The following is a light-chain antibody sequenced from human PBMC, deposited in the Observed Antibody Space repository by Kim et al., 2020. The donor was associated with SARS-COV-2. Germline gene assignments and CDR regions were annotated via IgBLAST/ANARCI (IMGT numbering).Light chain of an antibody. CDR2: QDT. Sequence: SYELTQPPSVSVSPGQTASITCSGDKSGHKYTSWYQQKPGQSPVLVMYQDTKRPSGIPERFSGSNSGNTATLTISGTQAMDEADYYCQAWDSSTAVVFGG. V-gene: IGLV3-1*01. J-gene: IGLJ2*01. CDR3: QAWDSSTAVV. CDR1: KSGHKY.